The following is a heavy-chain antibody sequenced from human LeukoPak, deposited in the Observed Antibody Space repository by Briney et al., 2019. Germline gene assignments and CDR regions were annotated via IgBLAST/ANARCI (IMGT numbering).Heavy chain of an antibody. V-gene: IGHV3-11*04. J-gene: IGHJ4*02. D-gene: IGHD3-10*01. CDR1: GFTFSDYY. Sequence: MPGGSLRLSCAASGFTFSDYYMSWIRQAPGKGLEWVSYISSSGSTIYYADSVKGRFTISRDNAKNSLYLQMNTLRVEDTAVYYCARDSPLSPAEIMRFGELNRGPQYYFDYWGQGTLVTVSS. CDR2: ISSSGSTI. CDR3: ARDSPLSPAEIMRFGELNRGPQYYFDY.